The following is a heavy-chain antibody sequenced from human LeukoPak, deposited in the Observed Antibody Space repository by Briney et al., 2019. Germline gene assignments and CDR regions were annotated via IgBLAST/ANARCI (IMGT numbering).Heavy chain of an antibody. CDR2: INPNSGGT. CDR3: ARVVVVVPATAVYMDV. Sequence: ASVKVSCKASGYTFTGYYMHWVRQAPGQGLEWMGWINPNSGGTNYAQRFQGRVTMTRDTSISTAYMQLSRLRSDDTAVYYCARVVVVVPATAVYMDVWGKGTTVTVSS. CDR1: GYTFTGYY. D-gene: IGHD2-2*01. V-gene: IGHV1-2*02. J-gene: IGHJ6*03.